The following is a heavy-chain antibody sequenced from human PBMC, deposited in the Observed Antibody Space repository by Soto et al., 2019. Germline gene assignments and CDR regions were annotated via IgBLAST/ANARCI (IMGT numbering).Heavy chain of an antibody. Sequence: ASVKVSCKASGYTFTSYAMHWARQAPGQRLEWMGWINAGNGNTKYSQKFQGRVTITRDTSASTAYMELSSLRSEDTAVYYCARGGMRGYCSGGSCYLDWFDPWGQGTLVTVSS. V-gene: IGHV1-3*01. CDR1: GYTFTSYA. D-gene: IGHD2-15*01. CDR2: INAGNGNT. CDR3: ARGGMRGYCSGGSCYLDWFDP. J-gene: IGHJ5*02.